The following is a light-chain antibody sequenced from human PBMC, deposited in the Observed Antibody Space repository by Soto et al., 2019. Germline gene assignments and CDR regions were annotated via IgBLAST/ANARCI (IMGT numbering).Light chain of an antibody. CDR2: DAS. V-gene: IGKV3-20*01. J-gene: IGKJ1*01. CDR1: QSVSSSS. CDR3: QQYGGSPRT. Sequence: EIVSTQSPGTLSLSPGERATLSCRASQSVSSSSLAWYQQKRGQAPRLLIHDASSRATGIPDRFSGSGSGTDFTLTISRLEHEDFDVYYCQQYGGSPRTLGQGTKVDIK.